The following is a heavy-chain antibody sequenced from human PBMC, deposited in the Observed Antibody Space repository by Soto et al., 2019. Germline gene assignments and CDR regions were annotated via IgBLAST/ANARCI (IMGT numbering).Heavy chain of an antibody. V-gene: IGHV4-59*01. CDR2: IYYSGGT. CDR1: GGSISSYY. Sequence: PSETLSLTCTVSGGSISSYYWSWIRQPPGKGQEWIGYIYYSGGTNYNPSLKSRVTISVDTSKNQFSLKLSSVTAADTAVYYCARDHAGYCSGGSCPRPFGKNNWFDPWGQGTLVTVSS. CDR3: ARDHAGYCSGGSCPRPFGKNNWFDP. D-gene: IGHD2-15*01. J-gene: IGHJ5*02.